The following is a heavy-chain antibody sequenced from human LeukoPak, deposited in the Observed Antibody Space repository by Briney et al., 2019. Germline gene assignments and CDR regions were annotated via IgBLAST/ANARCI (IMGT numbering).Heavy chain of an antibody. CDR3: ARGGYSSSWYSYYYYYMDV. CDR1: GYTFTSYD. Sequence: ASVKVSCKASGYTFTSYDINWVRQAPGHGLEWMGWMNPNSGNTGYAQKFQGRVTITRKTSISTAYMELSSLRSEDTAVYYCARGGYSSSWYSYYYYYMDVWGKGTTVTVSS. CDR2: MNPNSGNT. D-gene: IGHD6-13*01. J-gene: IGHJ6*03. V-gene: IGHV1-8*03.